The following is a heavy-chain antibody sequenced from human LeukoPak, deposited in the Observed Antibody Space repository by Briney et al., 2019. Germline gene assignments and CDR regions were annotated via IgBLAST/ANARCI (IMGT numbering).Heavy chain of an antibody. Sequence: SETLSLTCAVYGGSFSGYYWSWIRQPPGKGLEWIGEINHSGSTNYNPSLKGRVTISVDTSKNQFSLKLSSVTAADTAVYYCARSYPRYCSSTSCYRLAMDVWGKGTTVTISS. CDR1: GGSFSGYY. J-gene: IGHJ6*03. D-gene: IGHD2-2*01. V-gene: IGHV4-34*01. CDR3: ARSYPRYCSSTSCYRLAMDV. CDR2: INHSGST.